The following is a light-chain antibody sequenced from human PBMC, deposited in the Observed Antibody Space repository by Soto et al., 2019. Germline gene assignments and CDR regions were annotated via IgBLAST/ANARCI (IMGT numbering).Light chain of an antibody. V-gene: IGKV3-15*01. CDR1: QSVRSN. CDR2: GAS. Sequence: EIAMTQSPATLSVSPGERATLSCRASQSVRSNLAWYQQKPGQAPRLLIYGASTRATGFPARFSGSGSGTEFTLTISSLQSEDFAVYYCQQYNNWTFGQGTKVDIK. CDR3: QQYNNWT. J-gene: IGKJ1*01.